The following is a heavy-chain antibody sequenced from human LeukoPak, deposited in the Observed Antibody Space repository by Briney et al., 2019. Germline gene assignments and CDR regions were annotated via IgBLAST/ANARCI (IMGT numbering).Heavy chain of an antibody. D-gene: IGHD3-10*01. J-gene: IGHJ4*02. V-gene: IGHV3-33*08. CDR1: GFTFSSYN. CDR2: IRYDGSNK. CDR3: ARSPIYDDSGTYSADY. Sequence: GGSLRLSCAASGFTFSSYNMNWVRQAPGKGLEWVAFIRYDGSNKYYADSVKGRFTISRDNAKNSLYLQMNSLRAEDTAVYYCARSPIYDDSGTYSADYWGQGTQVTVSS.